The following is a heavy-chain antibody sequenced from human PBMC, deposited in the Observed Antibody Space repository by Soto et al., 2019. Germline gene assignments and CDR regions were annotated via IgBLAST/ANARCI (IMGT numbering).Heavy chain of an antibody. Sequence: PGESLKISFKGSGHSLTNYLITWVHQMPVKGLEWMGRIDPSDSFTNYSPSFQGHVSISADRSISAAYLQWGSLKASDTAIYYCARQNISTNFKVHRGLDVLGQRTALAVSS. CDR1: GHSLTNYL. CDR3: ARQNISTNFKVHRGLDV. J-gene: IGHJ6*02. V-gene: IGHV5-10-1*01. CDR2: IDPSDSFT. D-gene: IGHD2-2*01.